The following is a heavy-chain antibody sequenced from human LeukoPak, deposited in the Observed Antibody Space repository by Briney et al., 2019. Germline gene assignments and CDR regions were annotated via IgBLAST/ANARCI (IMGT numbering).Heavy chain of an antibody. V-gene: IGHV4-34*01. CDR1: GGSFSGYY. CDR3: ARISRDIVVVPAATNGWFDP. D-gene: IGHD2-2*01. CDR2: INHSGRT. J-gene: IGHJ5*02. Sequence: SECLSLTCAVYGGSFSGYYWSWIRPPPGKGLGWVGEINHSGRTNYNPSLKSRVTISVDTSKNQFSLKLSSVTAADTAVYYCARISRDIVVVPAATNGWFDPWGQGSLVTVSS.